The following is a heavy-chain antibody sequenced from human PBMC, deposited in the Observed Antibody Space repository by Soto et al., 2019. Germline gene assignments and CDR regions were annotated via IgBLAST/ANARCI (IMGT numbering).Heavy chain of an antibody. CDR3: AITRSYSSSWYAIDY. CDR1: GFTFSSYG. V-gene: IGHV3-33*01. CDR2: IWYDGSNK. D-gene: IGHD6-13*01. Sequence: GGSLRLSCAASGFTFSSYGMHWVHQAPGKGLEWVAVIWYDGSNKYYADSVKGRFTISRDNSKNTLYLQMNSLRAEDTAVYYCAITRSYSSSWYAIDYWGQGTLVTVSS. J-gene: IGHJ4*02.